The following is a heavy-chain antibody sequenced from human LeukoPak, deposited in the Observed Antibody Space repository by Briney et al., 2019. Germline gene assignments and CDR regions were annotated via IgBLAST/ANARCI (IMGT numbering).Heavy chain of an antibody. Sequence: GGSLRLSCAASGFTFSSYWMSWVRQAPGKGLEWVATIRQDGSQKYYVDSVKGRFTISRDNAKNSLYLQMNSLRAEDTAVYYCARDAPESSGWSPDYWGQGTLVTVSS. J-gene: IGHJ4*02. CDR2: IRQDGSQK. CDR3: ARDAPESSGWSPDY. V-gene: IGHV3-7*01. CDR1: GFTFSSYW. D-gene: IGHD6-19*01.